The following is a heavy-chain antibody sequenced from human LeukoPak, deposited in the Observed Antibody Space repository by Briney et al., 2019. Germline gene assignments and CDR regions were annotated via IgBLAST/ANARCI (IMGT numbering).Heavy chain of an antibody. J-gene: IGHJ4*02. CDR2: IRYDGSNK. CDR3: ASLGGVVVPAAPDFDY. D-gene: IGHD2-2*01. V-gene: IGHV3-30*02. CDR1: GFTFSNYG. Sequence: GGSLRLSCAASGFTFSNYGMHWVRQAPGKGLEWVAFIRYDGSNKYYADSVKGRFTISRDNPKNTLYLQMNSLRAEDTAVYSCASLGGVVVPAAPDFDYWGQGTLVTVSS.